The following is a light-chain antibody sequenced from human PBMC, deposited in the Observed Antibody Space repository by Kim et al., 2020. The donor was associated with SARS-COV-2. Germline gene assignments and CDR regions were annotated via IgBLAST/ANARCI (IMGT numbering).Light chain of an antibody. CDR2: QES. CDR1: KLRNKY. J-gene: IGLJ2*01. CDR3: QAWDSSVV. Sequence: VSGSHRQTAIITCSGDKLRNKYACWHQQKPGQSPVLVIYQESKRPAGIPERFSGSSSGNTATLTISRTQAMDEADYYCQAWDSSVVFGGGTQLTVL. V-gene: IGLV3-1*01.